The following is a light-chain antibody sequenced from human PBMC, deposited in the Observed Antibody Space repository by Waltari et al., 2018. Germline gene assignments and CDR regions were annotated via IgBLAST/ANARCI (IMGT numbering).Light chain of an antibody. CDR2: YAS. CDR1: QTIRGW. J-gene: IGKJ1*01. Sequence: DIQMTQSPSMLSASVGDRFTITCRASQTIRGWLAWYQLKPGLAPKLLIYYASNLGGGVPSRFSGSGFGTNFTLTISSLQPDDFATYYCQQYSSFSTFGLGTKV. CDR3: QQYSSFST. V-gene: IGKV1-5*01.